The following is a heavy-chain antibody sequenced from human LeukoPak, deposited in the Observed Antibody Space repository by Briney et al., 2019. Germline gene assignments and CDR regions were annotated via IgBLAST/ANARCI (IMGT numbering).Heavy chain of an antibody. CDR1: GYTFTRYG. Sequence: GASVKVSCKASGYTFTRYGISWVRQAPGQGLEWMGWISAYNGDTNYAQKLQGRVTMTTDTSTSTAYMELRSLRSDDTAVYYCVSSVDLIDNWGQGTLVTVSS. CDR3: VSSVDLIDN. CDR2: ISAYNGDT. V-gene: IGHV1-18*01. J-gene: IGHJ4*02. D-gene: IGHD5-12*01.